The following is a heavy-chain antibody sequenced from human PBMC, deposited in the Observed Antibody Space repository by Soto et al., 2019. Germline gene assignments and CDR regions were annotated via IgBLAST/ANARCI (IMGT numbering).Heavy chain of an antibody. J-gene: IGHJ4*02. Sequence: QVQLVQSGAEVKKPGSSVKVSCKASGGTFSSYAISWVRQAPGQGLEWMGGIIPIFGTANYAQKFQGRVTITADESTSTAYMELSSLRSDDTAVYYCARDGNYDILTGYYPYYFDYWGQGTLVTVSS. CDR1: GGTFSSYA. CDR3: ARDGNYDILTGYYPYYFDY. D-gene: IGHD3-9*01. CDR2: IIPIFGTA. V-gene: IGHV1-69*01.